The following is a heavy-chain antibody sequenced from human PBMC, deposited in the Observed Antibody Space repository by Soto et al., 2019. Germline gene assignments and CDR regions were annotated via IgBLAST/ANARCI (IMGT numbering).Heavy chain of an antibody. CDR2: INPGGSIT. Sequence: EEQLVESGEGLVQPAGSLRLSCAASGFTFSSYWMHWVRQAPGKGLVWVSRINPGGSITAYADSVKGRFTISRDNAKNTLYLQMNSLRGDDTAVYYCARVPTGKYGVWNYWGQGTLVTVCS. J-gene: IGHJ4*02. V-gene: IGHV3-74*01. D-gene: IGHD2-8*01. CDR1: GFTFSSYW. CDR3: ARVPTGKYGVWNY.